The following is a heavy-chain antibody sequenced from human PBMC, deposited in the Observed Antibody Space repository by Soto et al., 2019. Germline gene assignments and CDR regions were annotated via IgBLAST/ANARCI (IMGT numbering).Heavy chain of an antibody. J-gene: IGHJ6*02. CDR1: GFTFSSYA. Sequence: GGSLRLSCAAPGFTFSSYAMKWVRQAPGKGLEWVSLIGESGTPTYYADSVKGRFTISRDNSGNTLFLEMYSLRAEDTAVYYCARYIPGVRYYGMDVWGQGTTVTVSS. CDR2: IGESGTPT. D-gene: IGHD2-2*01. V-gene: IGHV3-23*01. CDR3: ARYIPGVRYYGMDV.